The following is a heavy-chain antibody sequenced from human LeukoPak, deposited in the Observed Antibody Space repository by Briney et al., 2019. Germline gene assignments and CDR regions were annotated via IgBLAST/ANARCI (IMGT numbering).Heavy chain of an antibody. D-gene: IGHD1-26*01. Sequence: SETLSLTCSVSGGSISTYYWSWIRQPAGKGLEWIGRIYTTGGTNYNPSLKSRVTMSVDTSKNQFSLKLTSVTAADTAVYYCARHIPRELPDAFDIWGQGTMVTVSS. V-gene: IGHV4-4*07. CDR3: ARHIPRELPDAFDI. J-gene: IGHJ3*02. CDR2: IYTTGGT. CDR1: GGSISTYY.